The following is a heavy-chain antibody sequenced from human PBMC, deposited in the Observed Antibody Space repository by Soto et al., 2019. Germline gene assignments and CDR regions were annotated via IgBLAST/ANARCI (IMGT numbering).Heavy chain of an antibody. CDR2: ISSNGGST. D-gene: IGHD3-16*02. Sequence: PGGSLGLSCAASGFTFSSYAMHWVRQAPGKGLEYVSAISSNGGSTYYANSVKGRFTISRDNSKNTLYLQMGSLRAEDMAVYYRGRGGYRGVFDIGGKGTMVPVSS. CDR3: GRGGYRGVFDI. CDR1: GFTFSSYA. J-gene: IGHJ3*02. V-gene: IGHV3-64*01.